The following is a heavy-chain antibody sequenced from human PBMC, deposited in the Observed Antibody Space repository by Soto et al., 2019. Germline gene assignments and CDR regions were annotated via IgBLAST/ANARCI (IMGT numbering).Heavy chain of an antibody. V-gene: IGHV1-18*01. CDR1: GYTFTDYG. D-gene: IGHD2-8*01. CDR3: AGEVDGGNDYFDF. Sequence: ASVKVSCKASGYTFTDYGISWVRQAPGQGLEWMGWISAYNGNTDYAQNFQGRVAMTTDTSTSTAYMELRSLRSDDTAVFFCAGEVDGGNDYFDFWGQGTLVTVSS. J-gene: IGHJ4*02. CDR2: ISAYNGNT.